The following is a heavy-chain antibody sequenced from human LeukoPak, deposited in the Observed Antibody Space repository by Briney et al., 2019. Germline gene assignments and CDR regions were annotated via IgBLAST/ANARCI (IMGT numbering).Heavy chain of an antibody. D-gene: IGHD3-3*01. V-gene: IGHV3-21*01. CDR1: GFTFSSYT. CDR2: ISSSSSYM. CDR3: ARVRDFWSGYSNSYYYMDV. J-gene: IGHJ6*03. Sequence: GGSLRLSCAASGFTFSSYTMNWVRQAPGKGLEWVSSISSSSSYMYYADSVKGRFTISRDNAKNSLYLQMNSLRAEDTAVYYCARVRDFWSGYSNSYYYMDVWGKGTTVTVSS.